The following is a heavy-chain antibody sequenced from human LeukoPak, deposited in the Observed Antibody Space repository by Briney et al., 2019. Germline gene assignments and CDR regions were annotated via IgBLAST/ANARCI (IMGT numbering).Heavy chain of an antibody. CDR2: ISSSSSYI. D-gene: IGHD6-13*01. J-gene: IGHJ4*02. CDR1: GFTFSSYS. Sequence: GGSLRLSCAASGFTFSSYSMNWVRQAPGKGLEWVSSISSSSSYIYYADSVKGRFTISRDNAKNSLYLQMNSLRAEDTAVYYRARDVAAAGTMSYFDYWGQGTLVTVSS. CDR3: ARDVAAAGTMSYFDY. V-gene: IGHV3-21*01.